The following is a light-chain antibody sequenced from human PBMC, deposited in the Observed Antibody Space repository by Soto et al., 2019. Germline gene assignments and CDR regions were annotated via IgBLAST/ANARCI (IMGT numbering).Light chain of an antibody. V-gene: IGKV3-15*01. CDR1: QSVSSN. CDR3: LQDFNYPWT. CDR2: GAS. Sequence: EIVMTESPATLSVSRGERATLSCRASQSVSSNLAWYQQKPGQAPRLLIYGASTRATGIPARFSGSGSGTEFTLTISSLQPEDFATYYCLQDFNYPWTFGQGTKVDIK. J-gene: IGKJ1*01.